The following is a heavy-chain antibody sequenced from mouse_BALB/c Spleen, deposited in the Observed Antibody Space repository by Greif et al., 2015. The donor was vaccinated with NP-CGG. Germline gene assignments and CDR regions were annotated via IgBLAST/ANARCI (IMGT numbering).Heavy chain of an antibody. D-gene: IGHD4-1*01. J-gene: IGHJ3*01. Sequence: EVKLQESGGGLVQPGGSLKLSCAASGFDFRRYWMSWVRQAPGKGLEWIGEINPDSSTINYTPSLKDKFIISRDNAKNTLYLQMSKVRSEDTALYYCARPDWAWFAYWGQGTLVTVSA. CDR1: GFDFRRYW. CDR3: ARPDWAWFAY. CDR2: INPDSSTI. V-gene: IGHV4-1*02.